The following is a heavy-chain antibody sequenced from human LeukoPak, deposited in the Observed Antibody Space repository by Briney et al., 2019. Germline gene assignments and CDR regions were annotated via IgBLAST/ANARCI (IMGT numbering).Heavy chain of an antibody. Sequence: PGESLKISCKGCGYSFTSYWIGWVRQMPGKGLEWMGIIYPGDSDTRYSPSFQGQVTISADKSLSTAYLQWSSLKASDTAMYYCARGSGSYHTAYMNWGQGSPVTVSS. D-gene: IGHD1-26*01. V-gene: IGHV5-51*01. CDR3: ARGSGSYHTAYMN. CDR1: GYSFTSYW. J-gene: IGHJ4*02. CDR2: IYPGDSDT.